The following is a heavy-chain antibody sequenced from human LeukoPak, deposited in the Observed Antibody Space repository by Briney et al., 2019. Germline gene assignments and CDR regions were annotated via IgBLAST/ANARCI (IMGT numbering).Heavy chain of an antibody. V-gene: IGHV3-74*01. CDR3: AKDGTTVTTLYRPTNWFGP. CDR1: GFTFSSYW. CDR2: INSDGSST. Sequence: GGSLRLSCAASGFTFSSYWMHWVRQAPGKGLVWVSRINSDGSSTSYADSVKGRFTISRDNSKNTLSLQMNSLRADDTAVYYCAKDGTTVTTLYRPTNWFGPWGQGTLVTVSS. D-gene: IGHD4-11*01. J-gene: IGHJ5*02.